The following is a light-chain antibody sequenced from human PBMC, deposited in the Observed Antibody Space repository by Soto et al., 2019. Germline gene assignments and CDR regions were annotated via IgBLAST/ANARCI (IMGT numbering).Light chain of an antibody. CDR3: QLYYSVRT. CDR2: GAS. CDR1: QSVRSNF. Sequence: EIVLTQSPGTLSLSPGERATLSCRASQSVRSNFLAWYQHKPGQAPRLLIYGASNRATGIPDRFSGSGSGTDFPLTITRLEPEDFEMYYCQLYYSVRTFGQGTKVEI. V-gene: IGKV3-20*01. J-gene: IGKJ1*01.